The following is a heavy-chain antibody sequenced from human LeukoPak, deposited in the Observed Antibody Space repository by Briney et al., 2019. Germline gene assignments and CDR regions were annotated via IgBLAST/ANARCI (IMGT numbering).Heavy chain of an antibody. V-gene: IGHV4-59*01. CDR3: AREVHYYSYYMDV. Sequence: SETLSLTCTVSGGSFSTYYWSWIRQPPGKGLEWIGYIYYGGNTNYNPSLKSRVTISVDTSKNQFSLKLNSVTAADTAVYYCAREVHYYSYYMDVWGKGTTVTVSS. CDR1: GGSFSTYY. J-gene: IGHJ6*03. CDR2: IYYGGNT.